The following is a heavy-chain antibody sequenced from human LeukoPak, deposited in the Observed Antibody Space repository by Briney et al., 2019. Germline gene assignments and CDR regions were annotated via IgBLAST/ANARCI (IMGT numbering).Heavy chain of an antibody. V-gene: IGHV1-69*06. CDR1: GGTFSSYA. D-gene: IGHD6-19*01. CDR3: ASQAGYSSGWYAKFNYYYYYMDV. J-gene: IGHJ6*03. CDR2: IIPIFGTA. Sequence: GASAKVSCKASGGTFSSYAISWVRQAPGQGLEWMGGIIPIFGTANYAQKFQGRVTITADKSTSTAYMELSRLRSDDTAVYYCASQAGYSSGWYAKFNYYYYYMDVWGKGTTVTVSS.